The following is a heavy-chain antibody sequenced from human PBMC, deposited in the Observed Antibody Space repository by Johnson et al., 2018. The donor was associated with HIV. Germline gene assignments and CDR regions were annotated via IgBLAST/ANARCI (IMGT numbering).Heavy chain of an antibody. CDR3: AKEGITMEVDI. D-gene: IGHD3-10*01. V-gene: IGHV3-33*06. CDR2: IWFDGSNK. Sequence: QVQLVESGGGVVQPGRSLRLSCAASGFTFSNYGMHWVRQAPGKGLEWVAVIWFDGSNKYYADSVKGRFTISRDNSKNTLYLQMNTLRAEDTAVYYCAKEGITMEVDIWGQGTKVTVSS. CDR1: GFTFSNYG. J-gene: IGHJ3*02.